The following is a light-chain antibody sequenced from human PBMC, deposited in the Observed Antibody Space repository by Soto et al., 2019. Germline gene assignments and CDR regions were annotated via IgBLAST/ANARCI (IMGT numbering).Light chain of an antibody. J-gene: IGKJ1*01. V-gene: IGKV2-24*01. CDR1: ESLVHSDGNTY. CDR3: MQATQFSWT. Sequence: DIVMTQTPLSSPVTLGQPASISCRSSESLVHSDGNTYLSWLHQKPGQPPRLLIYKISKRLPGVQERISGSGAGTDFTLKISRVEAEDVGIYYCMQATQFSWTFCQGTKVEI. CDR2: KIS.